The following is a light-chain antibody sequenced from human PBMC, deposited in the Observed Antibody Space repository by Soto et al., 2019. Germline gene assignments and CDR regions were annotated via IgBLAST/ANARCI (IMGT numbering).Light chain of an antibody. CDR1: QSVSSN. Sequence: EILITQSPATLSVSPGERATLSCRASQSVSSNLAWYQQKPGQAPRLIIYGASTRANGIPARFSGSGSGTEFTLTISSLQSEDFAFYYCQQYNNWHPVTFGQGTKVDIK. J-gene: IGKJ1*01. V-gene: IGKV3-15*01. CDR3: QQYNNWHPVT. CDR2: GAS.